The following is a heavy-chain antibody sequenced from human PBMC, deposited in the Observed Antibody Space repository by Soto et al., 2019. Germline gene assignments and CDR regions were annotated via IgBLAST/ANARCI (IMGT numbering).Heavy chain of an antibody. J-gene: IGHJ4*02. CDR3: ARDLSYGDFYH. CDR2: ISFDGSNK. V-gene: IGHV3-30-3*01. D-gene: IGHD4-17*01. Sequence: QVQLVESGGGVVQPGRSLRLSCAASGFSLSSYAMHWVRQAPGKGLEWVAVISFDGSNKYYADSVKGRFTISRDNSKNTVYLQMNSLTPEDTAVYSCARDLSYGDFYHWGQGTLVTVSS. CDR1: GFSLSSYA.